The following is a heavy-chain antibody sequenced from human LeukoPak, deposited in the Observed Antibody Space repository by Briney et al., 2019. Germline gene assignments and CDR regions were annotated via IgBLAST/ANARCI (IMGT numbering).Heavy chain of an antibody. D-gene: IGHD5-18*01. CDR3: AKDLYAWTSTYSYTPFDY. CDR2: ISAYNGNT. V-gene: IGHV1-18*04. CDR1: GYTFTSYG. J-gene: IGHJ4*02. Sequence: ASVKVSCKASGYTFTSYGISWVRQAPGQGLEWMGWISAYNGNTNYAQKLQGRVTMTTDTSTSTAYMELRSLRSDDTAVYYCAKDLYAWTSTYSYTPFDYWGQGTLVTVSS.